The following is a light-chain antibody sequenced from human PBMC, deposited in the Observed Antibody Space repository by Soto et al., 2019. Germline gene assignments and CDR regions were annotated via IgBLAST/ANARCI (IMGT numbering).Light chain of an antibody. J-gene: IGKJ5*01. CDR3: QQYDNRPIT. Sequence: DIEMTQSTSTLSASVGDRVTITCRASQSISTWLAWYQQKPGKAPKLLIYDASSLESGVPSRFSGSGSGTDFTFTITILQPEDVATYYCQQYDNRPITFGQGTRLEIK. CDR2: DAS. V-gene: IGKV1-5*01. CDR1: QSISTW.